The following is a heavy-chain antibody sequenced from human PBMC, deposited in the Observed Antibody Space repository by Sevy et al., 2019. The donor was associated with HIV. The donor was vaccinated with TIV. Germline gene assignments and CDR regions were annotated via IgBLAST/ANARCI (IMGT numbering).Heavy chain of an antibody. CDR3: ARDPSWYYYDGSGYPHNWFDP. J-gene: IGHJ5*02. CDR1: GYTFTSYG. CDR2: ISAYNGNT. V-gene: IGHV1-18*01. D-gene: IGHD3-22*01. Sequence: ASVKVSCKASGYTFTSYGISWVRQAPGQGLEWMGWISAYNGNTNYAQKLQGRVTMTTDTSTSTAYMELRSLRSDDTAVYYCARDPSWYYYDGSGYPHNWFDPWGQGTLVTVSS.